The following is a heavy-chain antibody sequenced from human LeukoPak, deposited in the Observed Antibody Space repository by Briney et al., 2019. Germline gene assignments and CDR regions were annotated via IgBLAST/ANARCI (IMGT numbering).Heavy chain of an antibody. V-gene: IGHV4-61*01. J-gene: IGHJ6*03. Sequence: SETLSLTCTVSDYSISSGYYWSWIRQPPGKGLEWIGYIYYSGSTNYNPSLKSRVTISVDTSKNQFSLKLSSVTAADTAVYYCARVRRVSSYGYVNWISYYYYYMDVWGKGTTVTVSS. CDR2: IYYSGST. CDR3: ARVRRVSSYGYVNWISYYYYYMDV. CDR1: DYSISSGYY. D-gene: IGHD5-18*01.